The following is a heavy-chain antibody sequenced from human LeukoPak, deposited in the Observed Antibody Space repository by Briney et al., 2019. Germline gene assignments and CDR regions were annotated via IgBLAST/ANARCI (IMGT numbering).Heavy chain of an antibody. CDR1: GGSFSGYY. V-gene: IGHV4-31*11. D-gene: IGHD3-3*01. CDR3: ARDHNDFWSGYYGMDV. Sequence: SETLSLTCAVYGGSFSGYYWSWIRQHPGKGLEWIGYIYYSGSTYYNPSLKSRVTISVDTSKNQFSLKLSSVTAADTAVYYCARDHNDFWSGYYGMDVWGQGTTVTVSS. J-gene: IGHJ6*02. CDR2: IYYSGST.